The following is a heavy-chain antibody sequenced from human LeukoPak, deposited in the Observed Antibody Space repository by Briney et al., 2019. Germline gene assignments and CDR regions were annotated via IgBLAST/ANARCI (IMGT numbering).Heavy chain of an antibody. Sequence: ASVKVSCKASGYTFTSYDINWVRQATGQGLEWMGWMNPNSGNTGYAQKFQGRVTITRNTPISTAYMELSSLRSEDTAVYYCARGVPVRRFLLYCSGGSCYSHYMDVWGKGTTVTVSS. CDR2: MNPNSGNT. CDR1: GYTFTSYD. D-gene: IGHD2-15*01. CDR3: ARGVPVRRFLLYCSGGSCYSHYMDV. J-gene: IGHJ6*03. V-gene: IGHV1-8*03.